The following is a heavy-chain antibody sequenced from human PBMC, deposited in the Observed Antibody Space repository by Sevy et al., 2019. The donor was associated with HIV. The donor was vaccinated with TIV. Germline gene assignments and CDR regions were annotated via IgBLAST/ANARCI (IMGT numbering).Heavy chain of an antibody. CDR3: ATGGGITGTSDYYYYMDV. J-gene: IGHJ6*03. D-gene: IGHD1-20*01. CDR2: FDPEDGET. V-gene: IGHV1-24*01. CDR1: GYTLTELS. Sequence: ASVKVSCKVSGYTLTELSMHWVRQAPGKGLEWMGGFDPEDGETIYAQKFQGRVTMTEDTSTDTAYMELSSLRSEDTAGYYCATGGGITGTSDYYYYMDVWGKGTTVTVSS.